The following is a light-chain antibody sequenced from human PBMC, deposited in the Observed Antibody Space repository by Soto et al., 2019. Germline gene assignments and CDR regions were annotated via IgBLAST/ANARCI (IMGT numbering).Light chain of an antibody. J-gene: IGKJ4*01. Sequence: EIVVTQSPATLSGSPGERVTLSCRASQSVSNYLAWYQQKPGQAPRLLIYDASSRATGIPDRFSGGGPGTDFTLTISRLEPEDFAVYYCQQFSSYPLTFGGGTKVDIK. V-gene: IGKV3-20*01. CDR3: QQFSSYPLT. CDR1: QSVSNY. CDR2: DAS.